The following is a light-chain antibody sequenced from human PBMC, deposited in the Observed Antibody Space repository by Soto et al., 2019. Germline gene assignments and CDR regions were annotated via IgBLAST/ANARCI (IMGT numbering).Light chain of an antibody. CDR1: QSISRS. Sequence: DIQMTQSPSSLSASVGDRVTITCRASQSISRSLNWYQQKAGKAPQLLIYAASTLQSGVPSRFSGSGSGTDFTLTISSLQPEDVATYYWQQSYRWALTFGGGTKVEIK. V-gene: IGKV1-39*01. CDR3: QQSYRWALT. CDR2: AAS. J-gene: IGKJ4*01.